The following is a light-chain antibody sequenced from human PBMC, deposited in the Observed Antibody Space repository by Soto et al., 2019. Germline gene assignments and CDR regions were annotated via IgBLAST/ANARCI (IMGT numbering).Light chain of an antibody. J-gene: IGLJ1*01. CDR1: SGDIGSYNR. CDR3: SSYTNINTRACV. Sequence: LTQPSSLSVSPGQSITISFTGTSGDIGSYNRVSWYQQHPGKAPKLIIYEVTDRPSGVSNRFSGSKSGNTASLIISGLQAEDEAEYYCSSYTNINTRACVFGTGTKVTVL. V-gene: IGLV2-14*01. CDR2: EVT.